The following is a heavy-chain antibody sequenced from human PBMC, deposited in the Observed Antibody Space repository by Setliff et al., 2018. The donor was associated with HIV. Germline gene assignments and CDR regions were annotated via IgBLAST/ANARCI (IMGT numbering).Heavy chain of an antibody. Sequence: GGSLRLSCAASGFTFSNYVMSWVRQTPGKGLEWVSGIFLEGGGTDYADSVKGRFTTSRDNAKNSLYLQMSSLRVEDTALYYCARTSIVVAGNDYWGQGTLVTVSS. CDR3: ARTSIVVAGNDY. J-gene: IGHJ4*02. CDR1: GFTFSNYV. D-gene: IGHD6-19*01. CDR2: IFLEGGGT. V-gene: IGHV3-20*04.